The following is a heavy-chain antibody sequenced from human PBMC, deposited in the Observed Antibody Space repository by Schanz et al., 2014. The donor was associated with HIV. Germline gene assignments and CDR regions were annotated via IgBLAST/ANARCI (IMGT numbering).Heavy chain of an antibody. D-gene: IGHD3-16*01. CDR1: GFTFSSYA. J-gene: IGHJ6*02. CDR3: ARVANWDYYGMDV. V-gene: IGHV3-23*01. Sequence: EVQVLESGGGIIQPGGSLRLSCAASGFTFSSYALNWVRQAPGKGLEWVSTISGSGGSTYYADSVKGRFTISRDNSKNTLYLQMNSLRAEDTAVYYCARVANWDYYGMDVWGRGTTVTVSS. CDR2: ISGSGGST.